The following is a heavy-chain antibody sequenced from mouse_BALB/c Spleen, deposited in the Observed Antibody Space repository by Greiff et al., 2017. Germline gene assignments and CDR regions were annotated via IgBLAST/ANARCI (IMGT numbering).Heavy chain of an antibody. D-gene: IGHD3-1*01. Sequence: VKLMESGPDLVAPSQSLSITCTVSGFSLTSYGVHWVRQPPGKGLEWLVVIWSDGSTTYNSALKSRLSIIKDNSKSQVFLKMNSLQTDDTAMYYCARSGYNYAMDYWGQGTSVTVSS. CDR1: GFSLTSYG. J-gene: IGHJ4*01. CDR3: ARSGYNYAMDY. CDR2: IWSDGST. V-gene: IGHV2-6-2*01.